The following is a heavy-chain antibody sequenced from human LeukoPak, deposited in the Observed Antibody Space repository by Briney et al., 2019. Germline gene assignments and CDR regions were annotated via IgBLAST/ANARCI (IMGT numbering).Heavy chain of an antibody. CDR3: ARRSSGWYYFDY. Sequence: SETLSLTCTVSGGSISSSRYYWGWIRQPPGKGLEWIGSIYYSGSTYYNPSLKSRVTISVDTSKNQFSLKLSSVTAADTAVYYCARRSSGWYYFDYWGQGTLVTVSS. D-gene: IGHD6-19*01. V-gene: IGHV4-39*01. J-gene: IGHJ4*02. CDR1: GGSISSSRYY. CDR2: IYYSGST.